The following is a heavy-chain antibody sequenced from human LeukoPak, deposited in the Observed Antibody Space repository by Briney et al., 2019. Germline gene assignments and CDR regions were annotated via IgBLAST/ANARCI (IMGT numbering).Heavy chain of an antibody. CDR3: ARDGDGYNPYYFDY. CDR1: GGSISSGDYY. CDR2: IYYSGST. Sequence: TTSETLSLTCTVSGGSISSGDYYWSWIRQPPGKGLEWIGYIYYSGSTYYNPSLKSRVTISVDTSKNQFSLKLSSVTAADTAVYYCARDGDGYNPYYFDYWGQGTLVTVSS. J-gene: IGHJ4*02. D-gene: IGHD5-24*01. V-gene: IGHV4-30-4*01.